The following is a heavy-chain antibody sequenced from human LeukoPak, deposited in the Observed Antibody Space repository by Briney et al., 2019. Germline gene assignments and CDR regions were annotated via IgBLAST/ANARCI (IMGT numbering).Heavy chain of an antibody. Sequence: SETLSLTCTVSGGSIRSYYWSWIRHPPGQGLEGDGLFCYSGSTNSRASVKRQVPISLDTCNNQCALTLSSVTAADTAVYYCASDNCSSTSCYWYYYYYYMDVWGKGTTVTVSS. J-gene: IGHJ6*03. CDR3: ASDNCSSTSCYWYYYYYYMDV. CDR1: GGSIRSYY. CDR2: FCYSGST. D-gene: IGHD2-2*01. V-gene: IGHV4-59*01.